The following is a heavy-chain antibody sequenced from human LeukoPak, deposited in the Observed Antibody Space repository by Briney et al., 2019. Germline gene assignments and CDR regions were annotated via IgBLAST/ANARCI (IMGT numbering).Heavy chain of an antibody. V-gene: IGHV4-39*01. CDR1: GGSISSSSYY. D-gene: IGHD3-3*01. J-gene: IGHJ4*02. Sequence: PSETLSLTCTVSGGSISSSSYYWGWIRQPPGKGLEWIGSIYYSGSTYYNPSLKSRVTISVDTSKNRFSLKLSSVTAADTAVYYCARHGRYDFWSGYYTYFDYWGQGTLVTVSS. CDR3: ARHGRYDFWSGYYTYFDY. CDR2: IYYSGST.